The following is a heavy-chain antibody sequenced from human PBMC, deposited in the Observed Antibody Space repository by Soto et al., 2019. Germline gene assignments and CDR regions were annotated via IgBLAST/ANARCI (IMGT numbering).Heavy chain of an antibody. D-gene: IGHD2-15*01. CDR2: IYYSGST. Sequence: QLQLQESGPGLVKPSETLSLTCTVSGGSISSSSYYWGWIRQPPGKGLEWIGSIYYSGSTYYNPSLKSRVTISXXTXKXLFSLKLRSVTAADPAVYYCARGGYCSGGSCYPADYWGQGTLVTVSS. CDR3: ARGGYCSGGSCYPADY. V-gene: IGHV4-39*01. CDR1: GGSISSSSYY. J-gene: IGHJ4*02.